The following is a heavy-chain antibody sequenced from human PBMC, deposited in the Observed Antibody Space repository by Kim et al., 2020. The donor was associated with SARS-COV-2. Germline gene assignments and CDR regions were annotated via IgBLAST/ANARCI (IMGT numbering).Heavy chain of an antibody. D-gene: IGHD1-26*01. CDR3: ARGKRGWELDFDY. V-gene: IGHV4-59*13. J-gene: IGHJ4*02. Sequence: SETLSLTCTVSGGSISSYYWSWIRQPPGKGLEWIGYIYYSGSTNYNPSLKSRVTISVDTSKNQFSLKLSSVTAADTAVYYCARGKRGWELDFDYWGQGTLVTDSS. CDR2: IYYSGST. CDR1: GGSISSYY.